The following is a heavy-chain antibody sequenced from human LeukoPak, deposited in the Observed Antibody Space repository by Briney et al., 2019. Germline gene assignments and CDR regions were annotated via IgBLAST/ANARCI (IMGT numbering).Heavy chain of an antibody. D-gene: IGHD2-15*01. CDR2: FYSSGST. J-gene: IGHJ6*02. CDR3: ARGTYPLPGRLRDRLAATCYGMDV. Sequence: SETLSLTCTVSGDSISRYHWSWIRQPAEKGLEWIGRFYSSGSTNYNPSLKSRVTISVDTSKNQFSLKLSSVTAADTAVYYCARGTYPLPGRLRDRLAATCYGMDVWGQGTTVTVSS. CDR1: GDSISRYH. V-gene: IGHV4-4*07.